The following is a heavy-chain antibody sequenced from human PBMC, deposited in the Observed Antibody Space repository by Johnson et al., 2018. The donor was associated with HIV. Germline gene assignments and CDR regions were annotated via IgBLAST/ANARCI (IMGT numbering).Heavy chain of an antibody. CDR2: ISSSGRTI. D-gene: IGHD3-16*01. Sequence: MLLVESGGGVVRPGGSLRLSCAASGFTFDDYGMSWVRQAPGKGLECVSYISSSGRTIYYADSVKGRFTISRDNSKNTLYLQMNSLRAEDTAVYYCARPLGPPLWHDAFDIWGQGTMVIVSS. CDR1: GFTFDDYG. V-gene: IGHV3-48*01. CDR3: ARPLGPPLWHDAFDI. J-gene: IGHJ3*02.